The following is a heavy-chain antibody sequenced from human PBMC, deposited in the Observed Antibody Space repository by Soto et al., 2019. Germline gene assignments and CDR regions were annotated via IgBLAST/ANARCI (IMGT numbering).Heavy chain of an antibody. CDR2: IYDSGSP. CDR1: GGSISVYY. V-gene: IGHV4-59*01. D-gene: IGHD1-26*01. CDR3: ARGVGSSPPRY. Sequence: SETLSLTCTISGGSISVYYWSWIRQPPGQALEWIGYIYDSGSPYYNPSLRSRVIISADTSKNQISLKLTSATAADTAVYYCARGVGSSPPRYWGRGTLVTVSS. J-gene: IGHJ4*02.